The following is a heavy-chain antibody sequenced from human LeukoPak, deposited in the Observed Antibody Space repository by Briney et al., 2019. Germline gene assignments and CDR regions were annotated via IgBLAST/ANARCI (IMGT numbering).Heavy chain of an antibody. V-gene: IGHV1-69*06. Sequence: VASVKVSCKASGGTFSSYAISWVRQAPGQGLEWMGGIIPIFGTANYAQKFQGRVTITADKSTSTAYMELSSLRSEDTAVYYCARDPSDNWFDPWGQGTLVTVSS. J-gene: IGHJ5*02. CDR2: IIPIFGTA. CDR1: GGTFSSYA. CDR3: ARDPSDNWFDP.